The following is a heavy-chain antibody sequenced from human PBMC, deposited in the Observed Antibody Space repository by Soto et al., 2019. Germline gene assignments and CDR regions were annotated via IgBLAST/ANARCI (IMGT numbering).Heavy chain of an antibody. J-gene: IGHJ6*02. CDR1: GYTFTSYG. D-gene: IGHD3-22*01. Sequence: ASVKVSCKASGYTFTSYGISWVRQAPGQGLEWMGWISAYNGNTNYAQKLKGRVTMTTDTSTSTAYMELRSLRSDDTAVYYCASAYDSSGYYPGWYYYGMDVWGQGTTVTVSS. V-gene: IGHV1-18*01. CDR3: ASAYDSSGYYPGWYYYGMDV. CDR2: ISAYNGNT.